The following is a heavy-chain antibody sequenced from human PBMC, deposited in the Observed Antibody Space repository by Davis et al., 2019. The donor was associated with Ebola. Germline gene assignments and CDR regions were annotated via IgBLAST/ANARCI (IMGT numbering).Heavy chain of an antibody. CDR3: ARQARVDV. J-gene: IGHJ6*02. Sequence: PGGSLRLSCAASGFTFSDHYFTGIRQTPDKGLEWVSWIDKSGSMIYYADSVKGRFTISRDNAKNSLYLQMNSLRVEDTAVYYCARQARVDVWGQGTTVTVSS. CDR1: GFTFSDHY. V-gene: IGHV3-11*04. CDR2: IDKSGSMI.